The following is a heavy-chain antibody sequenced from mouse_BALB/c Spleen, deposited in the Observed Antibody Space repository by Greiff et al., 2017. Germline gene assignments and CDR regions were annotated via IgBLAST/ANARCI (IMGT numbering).Heavy chain of an antibody. Sequence: QVQLQQSGAELARPGASVKLSCKASGYTFTSYWMQWVKQRPGQGLEWIGAIYPGDGDTRYTQKFKGKATLTADKSSSTAYMQLSSLASEDSAVYYCARKYFDYWGQGTTLTVSS. CDR1: GYTFTSYW. V-gene: IGHV1-87*01. CDR3: ARKYFDY. J-gene: IGHJ2*01. CDR2: IYPGDGDT.